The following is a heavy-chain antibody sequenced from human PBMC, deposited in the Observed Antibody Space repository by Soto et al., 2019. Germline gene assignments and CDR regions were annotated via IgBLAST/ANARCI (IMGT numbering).Heavy chain of an antibody. CDR3: AKDFARRPH. J-gene: IGHJ4*02. CDR1: GFTFSSQS. Sequence: GGSLRLSCAASGFTFSSQSMYWVRQAPGKGLEWVSGISGSGATIYYADSVKGRFTLSRDNSKNTLFLQMNSLRAEDTAVYHCAKDFARRPHWGQGTVVTGSS. CDR2: ISGSGATI. D-gene: IGHD3-3*01. V-gene: IGHV3-23*01.